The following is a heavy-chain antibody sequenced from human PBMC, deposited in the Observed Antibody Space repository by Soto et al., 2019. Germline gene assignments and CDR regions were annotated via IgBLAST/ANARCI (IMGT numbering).Heavy chain of an antibody. J-gene: IGHJ5*02. CDR3: ARDANNWFDP. CDR2: IYFSGNT. V-gene: IGHV4-31*03. Sequence: SETLSLTCTVSGGSISSGGYYWSWIRQHPGRGLEWIGYIYFSGNTYYNPSLKSRVTISLDTSKNQFSLKLSSVTAADTAVYYCARDANNWFDPWGQGTLVTVSS. CDR1: GGSISSGGYY.